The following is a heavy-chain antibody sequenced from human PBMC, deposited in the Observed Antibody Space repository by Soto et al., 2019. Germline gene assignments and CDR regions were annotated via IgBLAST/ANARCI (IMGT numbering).Heavy chain of an antibody. CDR1: GYTFTNYA. Sequence: RASVKVSCKASGYTFTNYAMHWVRQAPGQRLEWMGWINAGNGNTKYSQKFQGRVTITRDTSASTAYMELSSLRSEDTAVYYCAVSGDYAKFDYWGQGTLVTVSS. CDR2: INAGNGNT. V-gene: IGHV1-3*01. CDR3: AVSGDYAKFDY. J-gene: IGHJ4*02. D-gene: IGHD4-17*01.